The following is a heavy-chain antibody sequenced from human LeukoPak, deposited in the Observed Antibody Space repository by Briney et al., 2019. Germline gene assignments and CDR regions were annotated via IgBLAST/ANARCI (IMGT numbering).Heavy chain of an antibody. CDR2: INGGNGNT. CDR1: GYSFTTYA. CDR3: ARDEIEELLTGWGGMDV. J-gene: IGHJ6*02. V-gene: IGHV1-3*01. Sequence: ASVKVSCKASGYSFTTYAMRWVRQAPGQRLEWMGWINGGNGNTKYSENFQGRVTITRDTSASTAYMEVSSLRSEDTAVYYCARDEIEELLTGWGGMDVWGQGTTVTVSS. D-gene: IGHD3-10*01.